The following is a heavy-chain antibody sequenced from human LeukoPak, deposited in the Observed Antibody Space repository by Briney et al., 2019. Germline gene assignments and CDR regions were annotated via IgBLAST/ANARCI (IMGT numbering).Heavy chain of an antibody. J-gene: IGHJ6*02. D-gene: IGHD4-17*01. CDR3: ARDIYGDYAGMDV. CDR1: GYTFTGYY. V-gene: IGHV1-2*02. Sequence: VQFSCKASGYTFTGYYMHWVRQAPGQGLGWMGWINPNSGGTNYAQKFQGRVTMTRDTSISTAYMELSRLRSDDTAVYYCARDIYGDYAGMDVWGQGTTVTVSS. CDR2: INPNSGGT.